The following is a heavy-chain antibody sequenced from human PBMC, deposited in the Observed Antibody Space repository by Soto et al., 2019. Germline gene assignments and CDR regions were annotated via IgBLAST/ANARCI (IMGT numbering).Heavy chain of an antibody. Sequence: SETLSLTCTVSGGSISSYYWSWIRQPLGKGLEWIGYIYYSGSTNYNPSLKSRVTISVDTSKNQFSLKLSSVTAADTAVYYCAGGGVRGVITRTRDYYGMDVWGQGTTVTVSS. V-gene: IGHV4-59*08. CDR2: IYYSGST. CDR1: GGSISSYY. J-gene: IGHJ6*02. D-gene: IGHD3-10*01. CDR3: AGGGVRGVITRTRDYYGMDV.